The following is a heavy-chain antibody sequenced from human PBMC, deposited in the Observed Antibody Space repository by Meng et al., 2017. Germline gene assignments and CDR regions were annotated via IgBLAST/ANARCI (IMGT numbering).Heavy chain of an antibody. D-gene: IGHD5-18*01. Sequence: GGSLRLSCAASGFTFSSYDMHWVRQATGKGLEWVSAIGTAGDTYYPGSVKGRFTISRENAKNSLYPQMNSLRAGDTAVYYCARGVDTANGMDVWGQGTTVTVSS. J-gene: IGHJ6*02. CDR2: IGTAGDT. CDR3: ARGVDTANGMDV. V-gene: IGHV3-13*01. CDR1: GFTFSSYD.